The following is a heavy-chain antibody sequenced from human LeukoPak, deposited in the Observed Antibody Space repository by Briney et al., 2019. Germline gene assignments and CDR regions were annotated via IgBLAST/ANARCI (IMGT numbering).Heavy chain of an antibody. D-gene: IGHD1-7*01. CDR3: ARATGTTGNWFDP. CDR1: GGSISSSSYY. V-gene: IGHV4-39*01. J-gene: IGHJ5*02. Sequence: SETLSLTCTVSGGSISSSSYYWGWIRQPPGKGLEWIGSIYYSGSTYYNPSLKSRVTISVDTSKNQFSLKLSSVTAADAAVYYCARATGTTGNWFDPWGQGTLVTVSS. CDR2: IYYSGST.